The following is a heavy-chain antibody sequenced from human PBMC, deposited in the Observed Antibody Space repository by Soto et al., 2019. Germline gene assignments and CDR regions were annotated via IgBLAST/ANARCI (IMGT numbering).Heavy chain of an antibody. CDR1: GFTFSNYG. CDR2: IWYDGSNK. D-gene: IGHD3-3*01. J-gene: IGHJ4*02. CDR3: ARVDLREFWSGYPHLYFDY. V-gene: IGHV3-33*01. Sequence: GGSLRLSCAASGFTFSNYGMHWVRQAPGKGLEWVAVIWYDGSNKYYADSVKGRFTISRDNYKNTLYLQMNSLRTEDTAVYYRARVDLREFWSGYPHLYFDYWGQGTLVTVSS.